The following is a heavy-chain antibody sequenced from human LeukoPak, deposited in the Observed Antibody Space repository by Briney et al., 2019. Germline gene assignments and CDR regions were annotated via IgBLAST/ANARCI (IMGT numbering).Heavy chain of an antibody. Sequence: GGSLRLSCAASGFTFSYYAMHWVRQAPGKGLEWGAAISYDGSNKYYADSVKGRFTISRDNSKNTLYLQMNSLRAEDTAVYYCARDGTPVTYYYYYMDVWGKGTTVTVSS. CDR1: GFTFSYYA. CDR2: ISYDGSNK. D-gene: IGHD4-17*01. CDR3: ARDGTPVTYYYYYMDV. J-gene: IGHJ6*03. V-gene: IGHV3-30*01.